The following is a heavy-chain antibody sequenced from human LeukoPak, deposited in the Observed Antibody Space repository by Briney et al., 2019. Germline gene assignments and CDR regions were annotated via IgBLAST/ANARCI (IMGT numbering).Heavy chain of an antibody. CDR2: INWNGGST. V-gene: IGHV3-20*04. CDR1: GFTFSNAW. Sequence: PGGSLRLSCAASGFTFSNAWMSWVRQAPGKGLEWVSGINWNGGSTGYADSVKGRFTISRDNAKNSLYLQMNSLRAEDTALYYCARENTVVPAARDFDYWGQGTLVTVSS. CDR3: ARENTVVPAARDFDY. J-gene: IGHJ4*02. D-gene: IGHD2-2*01.